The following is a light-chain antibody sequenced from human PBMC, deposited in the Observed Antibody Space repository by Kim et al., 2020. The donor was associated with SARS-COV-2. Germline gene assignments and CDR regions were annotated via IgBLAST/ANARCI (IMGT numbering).Light chain of an antibody. CDR3: QQYNSYPYT. Sequence: SAFVGDRVTITCRASQSIASWLAWFQQKSGKAPKLLIYKASTLEGGVPSRFSGSGSGTDFTFTISSLQPDDFATYYCQQYNSYPYTFGQGTKLEI. J-gene: IGKJ2*01. CDR1: QSIASW. V-gene: IGKV1-5*03. CDR2: KAS.